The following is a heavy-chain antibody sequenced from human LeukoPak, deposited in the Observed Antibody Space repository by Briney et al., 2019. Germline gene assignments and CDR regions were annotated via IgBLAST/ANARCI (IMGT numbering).Heavy chain of an antibody. J-gene: IGHJ6*02. CDR2: ISGSGGST. D-gene: IGHD5-18*01. Sequence: PGGSLRLSCAASGFTFSSYAMSWVRQAPGKGREGVSAISGSGGSTYYADSVKSQFTISRDNSKNTLYLQMNTLRTEDTAVYYCARDSLTRTQLWLRNYYYGMDVWGQGTTVTVSS. CDR3: ARDSLTRTQLWLRNYYYGMDV. CDR1: GFTFSSYA. V-gene: IGHV3-23*01.